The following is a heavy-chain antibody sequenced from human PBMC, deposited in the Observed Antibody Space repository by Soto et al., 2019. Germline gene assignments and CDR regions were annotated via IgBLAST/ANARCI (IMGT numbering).Heavy chain of an antibody. CDR3: AVIHPPTALKTNMDV. V-gene: IGHV1-3*01. CDR1: GYTFTSYA. CDR2: INAGNGNT. Sequence: GASVKVSCKASGYTFTSYAMHWVRQAPGQRLEWMGWINAGNGNTKYSQKFQGRVTITRDTSASTAYMELSSLRSEDTAVYYCAVIHPPTALKTNMDVWGQGTTVTVYS. J-gene: IGHJ6*02.